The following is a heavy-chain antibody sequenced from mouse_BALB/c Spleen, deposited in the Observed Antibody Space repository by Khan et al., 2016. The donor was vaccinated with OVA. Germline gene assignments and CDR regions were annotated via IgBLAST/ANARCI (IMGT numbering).Heavy chain of an antibody. V-gene: IGHV1S56*01. CDR2: IYPGDGST. CDR3: AREGLRGVGMDY. CDR1: GYTFTAYD. D-gene: IGHD2-4*01. J-gene: IGHJ4*01. Sequence: QVQLQQSGPELVKPGTLVKISCKASGYTFTAYDINWVKQRPGQGLEWIGWIYPGDGSTKYNENFKGKATLTADTSSNTAYMQRSSLTSEKSAGDFGAREGLRGVGMDYWGQGTSVSVSS.